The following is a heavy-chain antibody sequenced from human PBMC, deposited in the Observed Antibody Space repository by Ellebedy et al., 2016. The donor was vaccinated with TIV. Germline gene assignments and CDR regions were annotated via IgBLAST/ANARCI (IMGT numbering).Heavy chain of an antibody. V-gene: IGHV1-69*10. CDR1: GGTFSSYA. J-gene: IGHJ4*02. CDR2: IIPIVGIA. D-gene: IGHD5-18*01. Sequence: AASVKVSCKASGGTFSSYAINWVRQAPGQGLEWMGGIIPIVGIANYAQKFQGRVTITAVQSTSTAYMELSSLRSEDTGVYYCAKADETAMVFDYWGQGTLVTVSS. CDR3: AKADETAMVFDY.